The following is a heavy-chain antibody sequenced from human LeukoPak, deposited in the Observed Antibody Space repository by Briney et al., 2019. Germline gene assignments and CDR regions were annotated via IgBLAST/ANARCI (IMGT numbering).Heavy chain of an antibody. V-gene: IGHV1-8*03. D-gene: IGHD3-3*01. CDR1: GYTFTSYD. CDR2: MNPNSGNT. CDR3: ARAHHERDFWSGSDYMDV. Sequence: ASVKVSCKASGYTFTSYDINWVRQATGQGLEWMGWMNPNSGNTGYAQKFQGRVTITRNTSISTAYMELSSLRSEDTAAYYCARAHHERDFWSGSDYMDVWGKGTTVTVSS. J-gene: IGHJ6*03.